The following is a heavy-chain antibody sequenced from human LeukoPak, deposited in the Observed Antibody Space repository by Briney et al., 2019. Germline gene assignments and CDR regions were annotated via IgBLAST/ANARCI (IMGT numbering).Heavy chain of an antibody. J-gene: IGHJ5*02. CDR3: AARRGRFDP. V-gene: IGHV4-4*02. D-gene: IGHD3-10*01. CDR1: GGYISSSTW. CDR2: IYHDGST. Sequence: SGTLSLTCAVSGGYISSSTWWSWVRQPPGKGLEWIGEIYHDGSTNYNPSLKSRVTISLDSSKNQFSLKVTSVTAADTAVYYCAARRGRFDPWGQGTLVTVSS.